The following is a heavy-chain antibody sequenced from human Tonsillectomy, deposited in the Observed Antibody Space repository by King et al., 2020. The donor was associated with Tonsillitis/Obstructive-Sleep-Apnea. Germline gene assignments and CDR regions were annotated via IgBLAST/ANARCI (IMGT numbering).Heavy chain of an antibody. J-gene: IGHJ3*02. CDR3: ARGPRRGIVVLTARRAFDI. V-gene: IGHV4-34*02. D-gene: IGHD2-21*02. CDR1: GGSFSGYY. Sequence: VQLQQWGAGLLKPSEALSLTCAVYGGSFSGYYWSWLRQPPGKGLEWIGEINQSGSANYNPSLKSRVTISVNTSKSQFSQKLTSVHAADTAVYYCARGPRRGIVVLTARRAFDIWGQGTLVSVSS. CDR2: INQSGSA.